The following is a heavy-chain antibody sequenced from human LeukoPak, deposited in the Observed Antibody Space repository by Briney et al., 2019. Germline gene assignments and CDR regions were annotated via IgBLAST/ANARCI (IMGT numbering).Heavy chain of an antibody. V-gene: IGHV4-61*02. D-gene: IGHD3-22*01. CDR2: IYTSGST. Sequence: ASETLSLTCTVSGGSISSGNYYWSWIRKPAGKGLEWIGRIYTSGSTNYNPSLKSRVIISVDTSKNQFSLKLSSVTAADTAVYYCAREGDYYDTSGTLDYWGQGTLVTVSS. J-gene: IGHJ4*02. CDR3: AREGDYYDTSGTLDY. CDR1: GGSISSGNYY.